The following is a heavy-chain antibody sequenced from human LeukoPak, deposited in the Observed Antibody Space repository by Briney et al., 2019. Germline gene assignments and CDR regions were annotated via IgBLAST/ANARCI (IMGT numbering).Heavy chain of an antibody. CDR2: ISGSGGST. D-gene: IGHD6-19*01. CDR1: GFTFSSYA. Sequence: PGGSLRLSCAASGFTFSSYAMSWVRQAPGKGLEWVSAISGSGGSTYYADSVKGRFTISRDNSKNTLYLQMNSLRAEDTAVYYCAKVASSGRFFYYYYGMDVWGQGTTVTVSS. CDR3: AKVASSGRFFYYYYGMDV. V-gene: IGHV3-23*01. J-gene: IGHJ6*02.